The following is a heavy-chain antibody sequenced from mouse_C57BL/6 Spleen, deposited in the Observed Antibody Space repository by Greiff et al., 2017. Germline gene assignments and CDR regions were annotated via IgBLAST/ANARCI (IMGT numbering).Heavy chain of an antibody. Sequence: QVQLQQSGAELARPGASVKLSCKASGYTFTSYGISWVKQRTGQGLEWIGEIYPRSGNTYYNEKFKGKATLTADKSSSTAYMELRSLTSEDSAVYFCARKTGTGGYYFDYWGQGTTLTVSS. J-gene: IGHJ2*01. V-gene: IGHV1-81*01. CDR2: IYPRSGNT. CDR3: ARKTGTGGYYFDY. CDR1: GYTFTSYG. D-gene: IGHD4-1*01.